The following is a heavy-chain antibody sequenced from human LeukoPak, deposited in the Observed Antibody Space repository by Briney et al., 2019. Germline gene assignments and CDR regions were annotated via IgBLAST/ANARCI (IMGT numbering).Heavy chain of an antibody. Sequence: GGSLRLSCPVSGFTFSSYAMSWVRQAPGRGLEWVSVISTSVESAYYADSVKGRFTISRDNSKNTLYLQMNSLRAEDTAVYYCAKDRGSGYHYFDYWGQGTLVTVSS. V-gene: IGHV3-23*01. CDR3: AKDRGSGYHYFDY. J-gene: IGHJ4*02. CDR2: ISTSVESA. CDR1: GFTFSSYA. D-gene: IGHD3-22*01.